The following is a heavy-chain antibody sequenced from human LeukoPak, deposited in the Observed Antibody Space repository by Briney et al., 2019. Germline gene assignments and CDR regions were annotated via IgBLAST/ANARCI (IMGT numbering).Heavy chain of an antibody. D-gene: IGHD5-12*01. CDR1: GFTFSSYA. V-gene: IGHV3-23*01. J-gene: IGHJ3*02. Sequence: GGSLRLSCAASGFTFSSYAMSWVRQAPGKGLEWVSVISGGGGSTFYADSVKGRFTISRGNSKNTLYLQMNSLRAEDTAVYYCAKDRYSGYAYDAFDIWGQGTMVTVSS. CDR3: AKDRYSGYAYDAFDI. CDR2: ISGGGGST.